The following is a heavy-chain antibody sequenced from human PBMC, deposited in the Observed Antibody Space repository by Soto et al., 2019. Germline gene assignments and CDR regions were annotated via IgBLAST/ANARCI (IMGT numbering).Heavy chain of an antibody. CDR1: GFTFSNAW. Sequence: GGSLRLSCAASGFTFSNAWMSWVRQAPGKGLEWVGRIKSKTDGGTTDYAAPVKGRFTISRDDSKNTLYLQMNSLKTEDTAVYYCTTDFFGGSLFDYWGQGTLATVSS. V-gene: IGHV3-15*01. CDR2: IKSKTDGGTT. D-gene: IGHD2-15*01. J-gene: IGHJ4*02. CDR3: TTDFFGGSLFDY.